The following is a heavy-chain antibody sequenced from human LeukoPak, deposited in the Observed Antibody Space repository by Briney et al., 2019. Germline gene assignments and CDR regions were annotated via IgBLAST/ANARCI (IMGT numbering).Heavy chain of an antibody. CDR3: ARDHGHDFWSGYYKSPDYYYGMDV. V-gene: IGHV4-31*03. D-gene: IGHD3-3*01. CDR2: IYYSGST. J-gene: IGHJ6*02. CDR1: GGSISSGGYY. Sequence: PSQTLSLTCTVSGGSISSGGYYWSWIRQHPGKGLEWIVYIYYSGSTYYHPSLKSRVTISVDTSKNQFSLKLSSVTAADTAVYYCARDHGHDFWSGYYKSPDYYYGMDVWGQGTTVTVSS.